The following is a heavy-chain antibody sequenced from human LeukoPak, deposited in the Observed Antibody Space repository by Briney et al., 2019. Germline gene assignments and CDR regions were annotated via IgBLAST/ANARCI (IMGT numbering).Heavy chain of an antibody. CDR3: ARSRPTSSSWYPTGFDP. Sequence: SETLSLTCTVSGGSISSGGYYWSWIRQPPGKGLEWIGYIYHSGSTYYNPSLKSRVTISVDTSKNQFSLKLSSVTAADTAVYYCARSRPTSSSWYPTGFDPWGQGTLVTVSS. CDR2: IYHSGST. CDR1: GGSISSGGYY. J-gene: IGHJ5*02. D-gene: IGHD6-13*01. V-gene: IGHV4-30-2*01.